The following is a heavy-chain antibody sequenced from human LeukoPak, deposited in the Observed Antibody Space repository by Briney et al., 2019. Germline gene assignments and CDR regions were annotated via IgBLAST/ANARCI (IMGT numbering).Heavy chain of an antibody. V-gene: IGHV3-11*01. CDR1: GFTFSDYY. Sequence: GGSLRLSCAASGFTFSDYYMSWIRQAPGKGLEWVSYISSSGSTIYYADSVKGRFTISRGNAKNSLYLQMNSLRAEDTAVYYCAVPYSSSRYNAFDYWGQGTLVTVSS. CDR2: ISSSGSTI. CDR3: AVPYSSSRYNAFDY. J-gene: IGHJ4*02. D-gene: IGHD6-13*01.